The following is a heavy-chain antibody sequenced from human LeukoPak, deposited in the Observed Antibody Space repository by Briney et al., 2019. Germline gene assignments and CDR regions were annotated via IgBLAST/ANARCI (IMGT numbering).Heavy chain of an antibody. J-gene: IGHJ2*01. CDR3: ARRVRSATWYFDL. V-gene: IGHV5-51*01. D-gene: IGHD1-1*01. Sequence: GESLKISCKGSGYSFSSYWIGWVRQMPGKVLEWIGVIYPGDSDTRYSPSFHGQVTISADKSLSTAHLQWSSLKASDTAMYYCARRVRSATWYFDLWGRGTLVTVSS. CDR2: IYPGDSDT. CDR1: GYSFSSYW.